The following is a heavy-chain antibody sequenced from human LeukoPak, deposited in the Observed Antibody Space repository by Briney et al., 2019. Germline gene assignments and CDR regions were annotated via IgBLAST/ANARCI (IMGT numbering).Heavy chain of an antibody. D-gene: IGHD4-17*01. J-gene: IGHJ6*02. CDR3: ARAGGDYGYYYYGMDV. V-gene: IGHV4-30-4*01. CDR2: IYYSGST. CDR1: GGSISSGDYY. Sequence: KPSETLSLTCTVSGGSISSGDYYWSWIRQPPGKGLEWTGYIYYSGSTYYNPSLKSRVTISVDTSKNQFSLKLSSVTAADTAVYYCARAGGDYGYYYYGMDVWGQGTTVTVSS.